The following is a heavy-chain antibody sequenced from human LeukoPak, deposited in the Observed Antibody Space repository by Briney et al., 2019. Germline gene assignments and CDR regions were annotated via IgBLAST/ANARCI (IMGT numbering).Heavy chain of an antibody. CDR2: IHGDGST. Sequence: PGGSLRLSCAASGFTVSSRYMSWVRQAPGKGLEWVSVIHGDGSTYYAGSVKSRFTISRDNSKNTLYLQMNSLRAEDTAVYYCARGESSDCTCIDYWGQGTLVSVSS. CDR1: GFTVSSRY. CDR3: ARGESSDCTCIDY. J-gene: IGHJ4*02. V-gene: IGHV3-53*01. D-gene: IGHD2-21*02.